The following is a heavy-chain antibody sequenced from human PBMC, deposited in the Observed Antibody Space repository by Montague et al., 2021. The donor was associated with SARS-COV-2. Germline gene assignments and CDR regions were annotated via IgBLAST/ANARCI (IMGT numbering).Heavy chain of an antibody. D-gene: IGHD6-19*01. Sequence: SETLSLTCTVSGGSISSSSYYWAWIRQPPGKGLEWIGRIYYRGSTYYNPSLKSRVFISVDTSKNQLSPTLTSVTAADTAVYYCATQEDPSGWIPGPFDFWGQGTLLSVSS. CDR3: ATQEDPSGWIPGPFDF. CDR1: GGSISSSSYY. V-gene: IGHV4-39*01. CDR2: IYYRGST. J-gene: IGHJ4*02.